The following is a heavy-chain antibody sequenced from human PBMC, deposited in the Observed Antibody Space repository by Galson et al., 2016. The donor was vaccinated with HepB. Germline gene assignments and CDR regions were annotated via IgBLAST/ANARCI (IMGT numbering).Heavy chain of an antibody. V-gene: IGHV3-9*01. CDR3: AVLAVGGPGDDY. D-gene: IGHD7-27*01. Sequence: SLRLSCAASGLTFEDYGLNWVRPAPGKGLEWVSTISWNSGAKAYADSVKGRFTISRDNAKNSVYLQMKSLRDEDTAFYYFAVLAVGGPGDDYWVRGTLVTVSS. CDR1: GLTFEDYG. CDR2: ISWNSGAK. J-gene: IGHJ4*02.